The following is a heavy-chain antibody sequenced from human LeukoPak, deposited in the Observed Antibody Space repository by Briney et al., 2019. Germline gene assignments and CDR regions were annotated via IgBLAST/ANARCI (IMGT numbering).Heavy chain of an antibody. Sequence: GGSLRLSCAASGFTFSSYSMNWVRQAPGKGLEWVSYISSSSSTIYYADSVKGRFTISRDNAKNSLYLQMNSLRAEDTAVYYCAREGSSWSLDYWGQGTLVTVSS. CDR3: AREGSSWSLDY. CDR1: GFTFSSYS. J-gene: IGHJ4*02. CDR2: ISSSSSTI. V-gene: IGHV3-48*01. D-gene: IGHD6-13*01.